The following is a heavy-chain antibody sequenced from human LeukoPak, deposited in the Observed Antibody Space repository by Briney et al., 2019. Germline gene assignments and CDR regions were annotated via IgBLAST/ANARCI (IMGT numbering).Heavy chain of an antibody. CDR2: ISSGTTTI. V-gene: IGHV3-48*03. Sequence: PGGSLRLSCTASGFTFSSYEMNWVRQAPGKGLEWVSYISSGTTTIYYADSVKGRFTISRDNAKNSLYLQMNSLRAEDTAVYHCARDFTNIRGGGYFDNWGQGTLVTVSS. D-gene: IGHD2-15*01. J-gene: IGHJ4*02. CDR3: ARDFTNIRGGGYFDN. CDR1: GFTFSSYE.